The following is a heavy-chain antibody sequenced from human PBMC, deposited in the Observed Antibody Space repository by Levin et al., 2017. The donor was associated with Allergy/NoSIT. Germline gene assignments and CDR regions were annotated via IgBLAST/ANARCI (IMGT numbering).Heavy chain of an antibody. J-gene: IGHJ4*02. V-gene: IGHV1-2*02. Sequence: ASVKVSCKXXXNTFNGYYRHWVRQAPGKGLEWMGWINPKSGGTNYAQKFQGRVTMTRDTSISTAYMDLSRLGSDDTAVYYCARDRGYSYGLRFWGQGTLVTVSS. CDR3: ARDRGYSYGLRF. CDR2: INPKSGGT. CDR1: XNTFNGYY. D-gene: IGHD5-18*01.